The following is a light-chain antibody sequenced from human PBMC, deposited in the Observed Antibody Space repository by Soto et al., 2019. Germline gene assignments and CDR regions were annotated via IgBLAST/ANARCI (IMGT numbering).Light chain of an antibody. CDR3: TSYAGGNNV. J-gene: IGLJ1*01. CDR1: SSDVGGYNY. V-gene: IGLV2-8*01. CDR2: EVN. Sequence: QSALTQPPSASGSPGQSVTISCTGTSSDVGGYNYVSWYQQHPGKVPKLIIYEVNKRPSGVPDGFSGSKSGNTASLIVAGLQAKDEADYYCTSYAGGNNVFGTGTKLTVL.